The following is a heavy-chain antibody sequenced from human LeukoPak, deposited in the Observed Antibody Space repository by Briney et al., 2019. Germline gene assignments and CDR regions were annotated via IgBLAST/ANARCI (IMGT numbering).Heavy chain of an antibody. D-gene: IGHD1-7*01. CDR2: IRYDGSNK. J-gene: IGHJ4*02. Sequence: PGGSLRLSCAASGFTFSSYGMHWVRQAPGKGLEWVAFIRYDGSNKCYADFVKGRFTISRDNSKNTLYLQMNSLRAEDTAVYYCAKPARNYRRTVDYWGQGTLVTVSS. CDR3: AKPARNYRRTVDY. CDR1: GFTFSSYG. V-gene: IGHV3-30*02.